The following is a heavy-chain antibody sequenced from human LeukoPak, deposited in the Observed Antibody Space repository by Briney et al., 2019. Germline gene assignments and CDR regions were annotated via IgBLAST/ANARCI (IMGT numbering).Heavy chain of an antibody. Sequence: PSQTLSLTCTVSGGSISSGDYYWSWIRQPPGKGLEWIGYIYYSGSTYYNPSLKSRVTISVDTSKNQFSLKLSSVTAADTAGYYCARGVMGDRNDYFDYWGQGTLVTVSS. J-gene: IGHJ4*02. CDR2: IYYSGST. D-gene: IGHD3-16*01. CDR3: ARGVMGDRNDYFDY. V-gene: IGHV4-30-4*08. CDR1: GGSISSGDYY.